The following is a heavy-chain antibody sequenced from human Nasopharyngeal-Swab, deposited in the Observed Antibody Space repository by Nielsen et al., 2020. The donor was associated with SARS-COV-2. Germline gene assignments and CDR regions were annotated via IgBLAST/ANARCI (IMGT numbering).Heavy chain of an antibody. V-gene: IGHV1-8*01. D-gene: IGHD5-12*01. CDR2: MNPNSGNT. J-gene: IGHJ6*03. CDR3: ARGFIVATISHYYYCMDV. Sequence: ASVQVFCKASGYIFTSYDNNWVRQATGQGLEWMGWMNPNSGNTGYAQKFQGRVTMTRNTSISTAYMELSSLRSEDTAVYYCARGFIVATISHYYYCMDVWGKGTTVTVS. CDR1: GYIFTSYD.